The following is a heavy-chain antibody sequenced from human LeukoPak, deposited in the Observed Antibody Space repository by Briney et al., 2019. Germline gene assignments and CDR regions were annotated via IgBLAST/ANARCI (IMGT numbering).Heavy chain of an antibody. CDR1: GGSFSGYY. D-gene: IGHD2-21*02. J-gene: IGHJ4*02. Sequence: PSETLSLTCAVYGGSFSGYYWGWIRQPPGKGLEWIGEINHSGSTNYNPSLKSRVTISVDTSKNQFSLKLSSVTAADTAVYYCARAGSDEEDYFDYWGQGTLVTVSS. V-gene: IGHV4-34*01. CDR2: INHSGST. CDR3: ARAGSDEEDYFDY.